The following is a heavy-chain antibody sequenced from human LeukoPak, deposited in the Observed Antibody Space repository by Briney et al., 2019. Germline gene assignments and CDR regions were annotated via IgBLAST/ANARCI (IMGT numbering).Heavy chain of an antibody. V-gene: IGHV4-4*07. Sequence: PSETLSLTCTVSGGSISSYYWSWIRQPAGKGLEWIGRIYTNGSTNYNPSLKSRVTMSVDTSKNQFSLKLSSVTAADTAVYYCARERYDFWSGYYTYYYYYMDVWGKGTTVTVSS. D-gene: IGHD3-3*01. CDR3: ARERYDFWSGYYTYYYYYMDV. CDR2: IYTNGST. CDR1: GGSISSYY. J-gene: IGHJ6*03.